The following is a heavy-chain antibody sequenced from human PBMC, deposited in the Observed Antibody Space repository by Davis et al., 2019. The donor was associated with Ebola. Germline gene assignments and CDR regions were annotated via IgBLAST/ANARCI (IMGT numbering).Heavy chain of an antibody. J-gene: IGHJ4*02. Sequence: PSETLSLTCAVSGGSISSGGYSWSWIRQPPGKGLEWIGYIYHSGSTYYNPSLKSRVTISVDRSKNQFSLKLSSVTAADTAVYYCARAYDSSGNGMYYFDYWGQGTLVTVSS. CDR2: IYHSGST. V-gene: IGHV4-30-2*01. CDR1: GGSISSGGYS. D-gene: IGHD3-22*01. CDR3: ARAYDSSGNGMYYFDY.